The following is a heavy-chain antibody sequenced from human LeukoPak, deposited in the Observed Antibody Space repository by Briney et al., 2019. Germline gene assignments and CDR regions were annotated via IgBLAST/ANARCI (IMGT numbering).Heavy chain of an antibody. CDR3: ARHQAGFNYFDY. V-gene: IGHV4-59*05. CDR2: IYYSGST. Sequence: SETLSLTCTVSGDSISSYYWSWIRQPPGKGLEWIGSIYYSGSTYYNPSLKSRVTISVDTSKNQFSLKLSSVTAADTAVYYCARHQAGFNYFDYWGQGTLVTVSS. CDR1: GDSISSYY. J-gene: IGHJ4*02. D-gene: IGHD6-25*01.